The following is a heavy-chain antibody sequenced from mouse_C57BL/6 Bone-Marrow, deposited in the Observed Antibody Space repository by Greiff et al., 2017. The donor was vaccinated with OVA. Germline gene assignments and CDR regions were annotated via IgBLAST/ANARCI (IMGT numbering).Heavy chain of an antibody. J-gene: IGHJ3*01. D-gene: IGHD3-3*01. CDR2: ISSGGDYI. V-gene: IGHV5-9-1*02. CDR3: TREGGRGFAY. Sequence: EVKLVESGEGLVKPGGSLKLSCAASGFTFSSYAMSWVRQTPEKRLEWVAYISSGGDYINYAETVKGRFTITRDNARNTLYLQMSSLQSEDTASYYCTREGGRGFAYWGQGTLVTVSA. CDR1: GFTFSSYA.